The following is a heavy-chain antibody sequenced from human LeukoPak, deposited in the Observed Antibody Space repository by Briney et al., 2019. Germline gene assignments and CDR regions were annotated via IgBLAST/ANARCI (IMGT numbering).Heavy chain of an antibody. CDR2: ISYDGSNK. CDR3: ARDYDILTGYYPRLDY. D-gene: IGHD3-9*01. V-gene: IGHV3-30*03. J-gene: IGHJ4*02. CDR1: GFTFSSYG. Sequence: GGSLRLSCAASGFTFSSYGMHWVRQAPGKGLEWVAVISYDGSNKYYADSVKGRFTISRDNSKNTLYLQMNSLRAEDTAVYYCARDYDILTGYYPRLDYWGQGTLVTVSS.